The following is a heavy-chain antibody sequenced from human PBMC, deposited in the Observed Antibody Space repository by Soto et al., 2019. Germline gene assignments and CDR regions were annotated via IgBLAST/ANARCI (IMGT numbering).Heavy chain of an antibody. CDR1: GFTFSSYA. Sequence: GGSLRLSCAASGFTFSSYAMSWVRQAPGKGLEWVSAISGSGGSTYYADSVKGRFTISRDNSKNTLYLQMNSLRAEDTAVYYCARGGSGSYGLYYYYGMDVWGQGTTVTVSS. J-gene: IGHJ6*02. V-gene: IGHV3-23*01. D-gene: IGHD3-10*01. CDR2: ISGSGGST. CDR3: ARGGSGSYGLYYYYGMDV.